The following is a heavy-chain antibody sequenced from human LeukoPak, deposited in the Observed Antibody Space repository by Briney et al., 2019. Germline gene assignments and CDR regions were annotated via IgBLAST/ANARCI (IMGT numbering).Heavy chain of an antibody. CDR2: MNPNSGNT. J-gene: IGHJ4*02. D-gene: IGHD3-3*01. Sequence: ASVKVSCKASGYTFTSYDINWVRQATGQGLEWMGWMNPNSGNTGYAQKFQGRVTITRNTSISTAYMELSSLRSEDTAVYYCARDGDFWSGYYDYFDYWGQGTLVTVSS. CDR1: GYTFTSYD. V-gene: IGHV1-8*03. CDR3: ARDGDFWSGYYDYFDY.